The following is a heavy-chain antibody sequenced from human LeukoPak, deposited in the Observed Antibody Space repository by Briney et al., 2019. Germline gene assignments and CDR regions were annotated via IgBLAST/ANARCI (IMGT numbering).Heavy chain of an antibody. J-gene: IGHJ6*03. Sequence: ASVKVSCKASGYPFTGCYVHWVRQAPGHGLEWMGWINPRNGDTHSAQKFQGRVSMTGDTSITTAYMELSSLTSDDSAVYYCATGAQYGLWGVPYFYYMYVWGTGTTVTVSS. CDR2: INPRNGDT. CDR1: GYPFTGCY. D-gene: IGHD3-10*01. CDR3: ATGAQYGLWGVPYFYYMYV. V-gene: IGHV1-2*02.